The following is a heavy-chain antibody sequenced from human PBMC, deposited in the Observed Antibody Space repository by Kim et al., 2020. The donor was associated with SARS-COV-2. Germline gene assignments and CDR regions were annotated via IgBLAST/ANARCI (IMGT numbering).Heavy chain of an antibody. D-gene: IGHD7-27*01. Sequence: GGSLRLSCAASGFTFSSYAIYWVRQAPDKGLEWVAYISSDGNRKYYTNSVKGRFTASRDNSKNTVYLQVSSLTPDDTAIYYCARDLTGKYSTDYWGQGTLVTVSS. CDR1: GFTFSSYA. J-gene: IGHJ4*02. V-gene: IGHV3-30-3*01. CDR3: ARDLTGKYSTDY. CDR2: ISSDGNRK.